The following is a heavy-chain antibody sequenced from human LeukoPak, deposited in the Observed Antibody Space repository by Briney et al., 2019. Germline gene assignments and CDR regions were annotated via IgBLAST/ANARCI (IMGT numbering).Heavy chain of an antibody. Sequence: GGSLGLSCAASGFTFSSYAMHWVRQAPGKGLEWVAAISYDGSNKYSADSVKGRFTISRDNSKNTLYLQMSSLRADDTALYYCAGVDAAMPDAFDIWGQGTTVTVSS. CDR3: AGVDAAMPDAFDI. CDR1: GFTFSSYA. D-gene: IGHD5-18*01. J-gene: IGHJ3*02. V-gene: IGHV3-30*04. CDR2: ISYDGSNK.